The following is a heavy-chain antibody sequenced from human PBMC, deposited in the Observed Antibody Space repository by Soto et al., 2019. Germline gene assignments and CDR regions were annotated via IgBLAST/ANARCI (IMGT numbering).Heavy chain of an antibody. CDR2: INHSGST. J-gene: IGHJ4*02. CDR3: ARHLGEGYLDY. V-gene: IGHV4-34*01. Sequence: SETLSLTCAVYGGSFSGYYWNWIRQPPGKGLEWIGEINHSGSTYYNPSLKSRVTISVDRSKNHFSLKLSSVTAADTAVYYCARHLGEGYLDYWGQGTLVTVS. CDR1: GGSFSGYY.